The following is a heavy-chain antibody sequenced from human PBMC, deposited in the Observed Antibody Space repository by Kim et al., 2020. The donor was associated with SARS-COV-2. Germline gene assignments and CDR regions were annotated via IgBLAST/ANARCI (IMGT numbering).Heavy chain of an antibody. CDR2: IKQDVSEK. CDR3: ARGGSQQLNY. J-gene: IGHJ4*02. Sequence: GGSLRLSCAASGFTFSSHSMSWVRQAPGKGLEWVANIKQDVSEKYYVDSVKGRFTISRDNAQNLLYRQMNSLRAEDTALYYCARGGSQQLNYWGQGTLVTVSS. D-gene: IGHD6-13*01. V-gene: IGHV3-7*03. CDR1: GFTFSSHS.